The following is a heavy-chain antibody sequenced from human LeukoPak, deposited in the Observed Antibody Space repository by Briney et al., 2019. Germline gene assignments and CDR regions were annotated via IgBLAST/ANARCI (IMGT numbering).Heavy chain of an antibody. V-gene: IGHV1-2*02. CDR2: INPNSGGT. CDR3: ARYSSGWYRDAFDI. D-gene: IGHD6-19*01. Sequence: ASVKVSCKASGYTFTGYFMHWVRQAPGQGLEWMGWINPNSGGTNYAQKFQGRVTMTRDTSISTAYMELSRLRSDDTAVYYCARYSSGWYRDAFDIWGQGTMVTVSS. J-gene: IGHJ3*02. CDR1: GYTFTGYF.